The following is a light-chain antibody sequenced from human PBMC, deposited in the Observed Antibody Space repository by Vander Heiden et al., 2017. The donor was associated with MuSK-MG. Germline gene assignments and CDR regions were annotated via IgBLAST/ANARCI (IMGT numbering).Light chain of an antibody. V-gene: IGKV3-20*01. CDR3: QHDGSSWFP. CDR2: GAS. Sequence: EIVLTQSPGTLSLSPGERATLSCRASQSVSSSYLAWYQQKPGQAPRLLIYGASNRATGIPNRFSGSGSGTDFTLAISRLEPEDCAVYYCQHDGSSWFPFGHGTKVDIK. CDR1: QSVSSSY. J-gene: IGKJ3*01.